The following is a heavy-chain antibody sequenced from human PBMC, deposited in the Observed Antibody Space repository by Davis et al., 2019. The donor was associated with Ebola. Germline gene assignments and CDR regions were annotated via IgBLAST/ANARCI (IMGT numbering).Heavy chain of an antibody. CDR1: GGSISGDY. Sequence: SETLSLTCTVSGGSISGDYWSWIRQPPGKGLEWIGYIHDSGSTYYNPSLKSRVTISVDTSKNQFSLKLSSVTAADTAVYYCARDGGRHWYFDLWGRGTLVTVSS. J-gene: IGHJ2*01. CDR2: IHDSGST. D-gene: IGHD3-16*01. CDR3: ARDGGRHWYFDL. V-gene: IGHV4-59*12.